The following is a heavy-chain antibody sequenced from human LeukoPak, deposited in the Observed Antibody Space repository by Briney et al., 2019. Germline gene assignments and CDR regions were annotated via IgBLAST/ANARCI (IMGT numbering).Heavy chain of an antibody. CDR1: GYTFTSYY. D-gene: IGHD2-15*01. CDR3: ARLGYCSGGSCYLFDY. CDR2: INPSGGST. Sequence: ASVKVSCKASGYTFTSYYMHWVRQAPGQVLEWMGIINPSGGSTSYAQKFQGRVTMTRDMSTSTVYMELSSLRSEDTAVYYCARLGYCSGGSCYLFDYWGQGTLVTVSS. V-gene: IGHV1-46*01. J-gene: IGHJ4*02.